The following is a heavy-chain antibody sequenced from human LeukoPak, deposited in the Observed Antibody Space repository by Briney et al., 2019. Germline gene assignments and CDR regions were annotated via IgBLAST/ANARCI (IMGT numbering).Heavy chain of an antibody. J-gene: IGHJ4*02. V-gene: IGHV4-59*01. CDR1: GVSISSYY. CDR3: AGTPGDNFDD. Sequence: SETLSLTCTVSGVSISSYYWSWVRQPPGKGLEWIGYIYYSGSTNYNPSLKSRVTISVDTSNNQFLLKLNSMTAADAAVVYCAGTPGDNFDDGGQGTLVSVSS. CDR2: IYYSGST. D-gene: IGHD3-9*01.